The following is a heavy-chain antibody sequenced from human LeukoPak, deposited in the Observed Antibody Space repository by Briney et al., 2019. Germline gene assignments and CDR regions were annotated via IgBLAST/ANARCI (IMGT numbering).Heavy chain of an antibody. J-gene: IGHJ4*02. CDR2: ISYDGRNS. CDR1: GFTLSSYA. CDR3: AKSRNQGGYCSSPRCYSPLDY. Sequence: GGSLRLSCVATGFTLSSYAIQRVRQAPGKGLEWVAVISYDGRNSYYADSLRGRFTISRDNSKKTLYLQMNSLRAEDTAVYYCAKSRNQGGYCSSPRCYSPLDYWGQGTLVTVSS. D-gene: IGHD2-2*02. V-gene: IGHV3-30-3*02.